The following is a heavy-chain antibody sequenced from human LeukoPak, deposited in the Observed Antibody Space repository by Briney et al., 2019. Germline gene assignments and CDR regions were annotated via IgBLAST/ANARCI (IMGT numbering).Heavy chain of an antibody. V-gene: IGHV4-59*08. CDR1: GGSISSYY. CDR3: ARAYAPYVMDV. CDR2: IYYSGST. D-gene: IGHD2-2*01. J-gene: IGHJ6*02. Sequence: SETLSLTCPISGGSISSYYWSWIRQPPGQGLEWIGYIYYSGSTNYNPSLKSRVTISVDTSKNQFSLKLSSVTAADTAVYYCARAYAPYVMDVWGQGTTVTVSS.